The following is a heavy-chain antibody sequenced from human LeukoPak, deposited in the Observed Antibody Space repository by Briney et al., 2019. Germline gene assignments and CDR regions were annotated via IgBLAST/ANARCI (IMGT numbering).Heavy chain of an antibody. D-gene: IGHD5-24*01. CDR3: ARDLEMATISLGY. CDR2: INPNSGGT. Sequence: ASVKVSCKASGYTFTGYYMHWVRQAPGQGLEWMGWINPNSGGTNYAQKFQGRVTVTRDTSISTAYMELSRLRSDDTAEYYCARDLEMATISLGYWGQGTLVTVSS. V-gene: IGHV1-2*02. J-gene: IGHJ4*02. CDR1: GYTFTGYY.